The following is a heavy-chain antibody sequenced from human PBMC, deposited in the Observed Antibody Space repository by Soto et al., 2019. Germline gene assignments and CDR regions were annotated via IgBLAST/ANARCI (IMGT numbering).Heavy chain of an antibody. D-gene: IGHD3-3*01. CDR2: IYSGGST. CDR1: GFTVSSNY. V-gene: IGHV3-53*01. J-gene: IGHJ6*02. CDR3: ARDSIRFLEWFTDKTYYYYGMGV. Sequence: PGGSLRLSCAASGFTVSSNYMSWVRQAPGKGLEWVSVIYSGGSTYYADSVKGRFTISRDNSKNTLYLQMNSLRAEDTAVYYCARDSIRFLEWFTDKTYYYYGMGVWGQGTTVTVSS.